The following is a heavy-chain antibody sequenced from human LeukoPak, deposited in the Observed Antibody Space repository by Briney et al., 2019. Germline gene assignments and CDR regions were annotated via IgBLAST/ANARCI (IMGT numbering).Heavy chain of an antibody. Sequence: SVKVSCKASGGTFSSYAISWVRQAPGQGLEWMGGIIPIFGTANYAQKFQGRVTITADKSTSTAYMELSSLRSEDTAVYYCASTGIVVVITYYMDVWGKGTTVTVSS. D-gene: IGHD3-22*01. CDR2: IIPIFGTA. CDR1: GGTFSSYA. J-gene: IGHJ6*03. V-gene: IGHV1-69*06. CDR3: ASTGIVVVITYYMDV.